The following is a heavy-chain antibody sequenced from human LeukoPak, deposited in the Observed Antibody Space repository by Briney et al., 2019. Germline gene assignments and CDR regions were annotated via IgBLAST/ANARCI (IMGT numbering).Heavy chain of an antibody. CDR3: AREGYPRSYFDY. J-gene: IGHJ4*02. CDR2: INHSGST. CDR1: GGSSSGYY. D-gene: IGHD5-18*01. Sequence: SETLSLTCAVYGGSSSGYYWSWIRQPPGKGLEWIGEINHSGSTNYNPSLKSRVTISVDTSKNQFSLKLSSVTAADTAVYYCAREGYPRSYFDYWGQGTLVTVSS. V-gene: IGHV4-34*01.